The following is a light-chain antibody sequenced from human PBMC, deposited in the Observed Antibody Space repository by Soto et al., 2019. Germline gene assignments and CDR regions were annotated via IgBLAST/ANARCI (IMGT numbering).Light chain of an antibody. V-gene: IGKV3-20*01. CDR3: QQDVSRG. CDR1: QSVSSSY. J-gene: IGKJ1*01. Sequence: EIVLTQSPGTLSLSPGERATLSCRASQSVSSSYLAWYQQKPGQAPRLLIYGASSRATDIPDTFSGSGSGTDFTLTINRLEPGDFAVYYCQQDVSRGFGQGTKVDIK. CDR2: GAS.